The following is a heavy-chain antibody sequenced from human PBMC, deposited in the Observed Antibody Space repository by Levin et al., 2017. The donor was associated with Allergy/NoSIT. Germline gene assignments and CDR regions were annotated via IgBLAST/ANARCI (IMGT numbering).Heavy chain of an antibody. CDR3: ARGDPTSFFYTSSGKRIDH. CDR1: GGPFNNYQ. Sequence: PSETLSLTCGVSGGPFNNYQWTWIRQSPDKGLEWIGEINHTGSTKYNPSLQSRLRLSIDTSNNQFSLRLSSVTAADTARYYCARGDPTSFFYTSSGKRIDHWGQGTQVTVSS. V-gene: IGHV4-34*01. CDR2: INHTGST. D-gene: IGHD3-22*01. J-gene: IGHJ4*02.